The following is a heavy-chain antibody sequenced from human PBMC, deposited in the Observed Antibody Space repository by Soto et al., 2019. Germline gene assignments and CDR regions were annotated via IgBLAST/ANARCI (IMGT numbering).Heavy chain of an antibody. CDR1: GGSISSGGYY. V-gene: IGHV4-61*08. J-gene: IGHJ5*02. D-gene: IGHD2-2*01. Sequence: SETLSLTCTVSGGSISSGGYYWSWIRQHPGKGLEWIGYIYYSGSTNYNPSLKSRVTISVDTSKNQFSLKLSSVTAADTAVYYCAREKYQLLGGGWFDPWGQGTLVTVSS. CDR2: IYYSGST. CDR3: AREKYQLLGGGWFDP.